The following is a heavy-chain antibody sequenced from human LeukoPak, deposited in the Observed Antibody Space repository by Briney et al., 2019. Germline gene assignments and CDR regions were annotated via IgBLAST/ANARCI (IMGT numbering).Heavy chain of an antibody. CDR1: GFTFSSYS. CDR3: TRDGGYSYEFDY. CDR2: ILFNGNVI. Sequence: GGSLRLSCAASGFTFSSYSMNWVRQAPGKGLEWVSYILFNGNVIYYADSVKGRFTISRDNAKNSLYLQMNTLRAEDTAVYYCTRDGGYSYEFDYWGQGTLVTVSS. J-gene: IGHJ4*02. D-gene: IGHD5-18*01. V-gene: IGHV3-48*01.